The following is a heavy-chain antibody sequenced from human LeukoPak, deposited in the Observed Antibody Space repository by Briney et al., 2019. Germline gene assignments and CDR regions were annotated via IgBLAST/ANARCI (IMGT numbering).Heavy chain of an antibody. CDR3: ARGRTVSDY. J-gene: IGHJ4*02. Sequence: GGSLRLSCAASGFTFSTSEMNWVRQAPGKGLEWVSYISTSAGTIYYADSVKGRFTISRDNAKNSLYLQMNSLRDEDTAVYYCARGRTVSDYWGQGTLVTVSS. D-gene: IGHD4-17*01. V-gene: IGHV3-48*03. CDR2: ISTSAGTI. CDR1: GFTFSTSE.